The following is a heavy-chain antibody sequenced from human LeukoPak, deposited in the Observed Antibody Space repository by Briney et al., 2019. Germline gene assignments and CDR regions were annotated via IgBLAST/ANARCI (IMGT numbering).Heavy chain of an antibody. CDR2: ISSSGSTI. CDR1: VLPFSDYY. V-gene: IGHV3-11*04. CDR3: ARVSRPASSPHAYYYDSSGYYLYYFDY. D-gene: IGHD3-22*01. J-gene: IGHJ4*02. Sequence: GGSLRLSCAASVLPFSDYYMSWIRQAPGKGLEWVSYISSSGSTIYYADSVKGRFTISRDNAKHSLYLKMNSLRAEDTAVYYCARVSRPASSPHAYYYDSSGYYLYYFDYWGQGTLVTVSS.